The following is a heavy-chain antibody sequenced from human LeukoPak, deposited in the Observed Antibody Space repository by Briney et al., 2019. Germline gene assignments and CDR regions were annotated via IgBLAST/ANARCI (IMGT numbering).Heavy chain of an antibody. CDR2: ISGSGGST. J-gene: IGHJ4*02. V-gene: IGHV3-23*01. CDR3: AKGYSYGVSGFDY. D-gene: IGHD5-18*01. CDR1: GFTFSSYA. Sequence: PGGSLRLSCAASGFTFSSYAMSWFRQAPEKGLEWVSAISGSGGSTYYADSVKGRFTISRDNSKNTLYLQMNSLRAEDTAVYYCAKGYSYGVSGFDYWGQGTLVTVSS.